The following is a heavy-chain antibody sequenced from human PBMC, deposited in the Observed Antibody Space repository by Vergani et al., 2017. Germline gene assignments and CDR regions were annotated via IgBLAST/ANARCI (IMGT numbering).Heavy chain of an antibody. J-gene: IGHJ6*02. D-gene: IGHD5-12*01. Sequence: QVQLVQSGAEVKKPGASVKVSCKASGYTFTGYYMHWVRQAPGQGLEWMGWINPNSGGTNYAQKFQGRVTMTRDTSISTAYMELSRLRSDDTAVYYCARDGAPVATIISPYYHYGMDVWGQGTTVTVSS. CDR2: INPNSGGT. V-gene: IGHV1-2*02. CDR3: ARDGAPVATIISPYYHYGMDV. CDR1: GYTFTGYY.